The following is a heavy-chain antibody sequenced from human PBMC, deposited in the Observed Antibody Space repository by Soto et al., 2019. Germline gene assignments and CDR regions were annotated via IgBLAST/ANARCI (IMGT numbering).Heavy chain of an antibody. CDR1: GYTFTSYG. CDR3: ASSAIVARDAFEI. V-gene: IGHV1-18*01. D-gene: IGHD5-12*01. Sequence: ASVKVSCKASGYTFTSYGISWVRQAPGQGLEWMGWISAYNGNTNYAQKLQGRVTMTTDTSTSTAYMELRSLRSDDTAVYYWASSAIVARDAFEIWGQGTMVTVPS. CDR2: ISAYNGNT. J-gene: IGHJ3*02.